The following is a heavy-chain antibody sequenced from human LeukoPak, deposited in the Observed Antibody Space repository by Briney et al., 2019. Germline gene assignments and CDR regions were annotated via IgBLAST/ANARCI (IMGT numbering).Heavy chain of an antibody. J-gene: IGHJ3*02. CDR1: GGSISSYY. CDR2: IYYSGST. CDR3: ARCPRAAFDI. V-gene: IGHV4-59*01. Sequence: PSETLSLTCTVFGGSISSYYWSWIRQPPGKGLEWIGYIYYSGSTNYNPSLKSRVTISVDTSKNQFSLKLSSVTAADTAVYYCARCPRAAFDIWGQGTMVTVSS.